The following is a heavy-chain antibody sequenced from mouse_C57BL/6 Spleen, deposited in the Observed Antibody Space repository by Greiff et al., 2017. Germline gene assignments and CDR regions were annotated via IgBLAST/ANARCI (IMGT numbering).Heavy chain of an antibody. Sequence: EVQLVESGPELVKPGASVKIPCKASGYTFTDYNMDWVKQSHGKSLEWIGDINPNNGGTIYNQKFKGKATLTGDKSSSTAYMELRSLTSEDTAVYYCARNPVVGYFDVWGTGTTVTVSS. CDR2: INPNNGGT. J-gene: IGHJ1*03. CDR1: GYTFTDYN. CDR3: ARNPVVGYFDV. V-gene: IGHV1-18*01. D-gene: IGHD1-1*01.